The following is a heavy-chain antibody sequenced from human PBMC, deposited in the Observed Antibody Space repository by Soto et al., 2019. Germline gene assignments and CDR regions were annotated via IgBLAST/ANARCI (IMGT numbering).Heavy chain of an antibody. V-gene: IGHV5-51*01. CDR2: IYPGDSDA. CDR3: ARKGGEYNTMSEY. CDR1: GYTFSKYW. D-gene: IGHD3-10*01. J-gene: IGHJ4*02. Sequence: PGESLKISCKVSGYTFSKYWIGWLRQTPGKGLEWMGMIYPGDSDARYSPSFEGQVTFSVDKSINTAYLQWNSLKASDTAMYYCARKGGEYNTMSEYWGQGTLVTVSS.